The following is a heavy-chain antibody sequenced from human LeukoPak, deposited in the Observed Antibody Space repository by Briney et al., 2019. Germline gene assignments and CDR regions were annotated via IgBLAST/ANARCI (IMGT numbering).Heavy chain of an antibody. Sequence: GGTLRLSCAASGFSFSSHGMSWVRQAPGKGLEWVANINQDGSERYYVDSVKGRFTISRDNAKNSLYLQMNSLRAEDTAVYYCAGGDGYNSRDYWGQGTLVTVSS. CDR1: GFSFSSHG. CDR3: AGGDGYNSRDY. J-gene: IGHJ4*02. D-gene: IGHD5-24*01. V-gene: IGHV3-7*01. CDR2: INQDGSER.